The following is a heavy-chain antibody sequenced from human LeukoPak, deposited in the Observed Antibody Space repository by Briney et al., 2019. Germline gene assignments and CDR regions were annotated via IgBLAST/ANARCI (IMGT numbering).Heavy chain of an antibody. CDR3: ARNGIAALAVDAFDI. V-gene: IGHV4-31*03. J-gene: IGHJ3*02. D-gene: IGHD6-6*01. CDR1: GGSISSGGYY. CDR2: IYYSGST. Sequence: PSQTLSLTCTVSGGSISSGGYYWSWIRQHPGKGLEWIGYIYYSGSTYYNPSLKSRVTISVDTSKNQFSLKLSSVTAADTAVYYRARNGIAALAVDAFDIWGQGTMVTVSS.